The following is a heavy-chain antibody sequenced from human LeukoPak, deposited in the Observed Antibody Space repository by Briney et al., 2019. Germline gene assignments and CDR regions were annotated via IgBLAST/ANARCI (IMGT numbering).Heavy chain of an antibody. CDR1: GYTFTGYY. V-gene: IGHV1-2*02. D-gene: IGHD6-19*01. CDR3: ARGRAGTTSWFDP. CDR2: INPNSGGT. Sequence: ASVKVSCKASGYTFTGYYIHWVRHAPGQGLELMGWINPNSGGTNYAQKFQGRVTVTRDTSINTAYMELSRLRSDDTAVYYCARGRAGTTSWFDPWGQGTLVTVSS. J-gene: IGHJ5*02.